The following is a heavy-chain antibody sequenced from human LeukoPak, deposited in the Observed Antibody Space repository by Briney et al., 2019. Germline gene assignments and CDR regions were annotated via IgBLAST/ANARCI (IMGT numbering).Heavy chain of an antibody. V-gene: IGHV3-21*01. J-gene: IGHJ4*02. CDR3: ARLGEMATTYFADY. Sequence: GGSLRLSCAASGFTFNSYTMNWVRQAPGKGLEWVSSISSSSSYIYYADSVKGRFTISRDNAKNSLCLQMNSLRAEDTAMYYCARLGEMATTYFADYWGQGTLVTVSS. D-gene: IGHD5-24*01. CDR1: GFTFNSYT. CDR2: ISSSSSYI.